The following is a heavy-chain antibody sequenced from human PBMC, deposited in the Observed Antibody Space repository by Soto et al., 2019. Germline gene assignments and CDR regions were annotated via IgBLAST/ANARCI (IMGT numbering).Heavy chain of an antibody. D-gene: IGHD3-10*01. CDR3: ARQASSTMVRGVGP. V-gene: IGHV5-51*01. Sequence: PGESLKISCKGSGYSFTSYWIAWVRQMPGKGLEWMGIIYPGDSDTKYSPSFQGQVTISADKSITTAYLQWNSLKASDTAMYYCARQASSTMVRGVGPWGQGTLVTVSS. J-gene: IGHJ5*02. CDR1: GYSFTSYW. CDR2: IYPGDSDT.